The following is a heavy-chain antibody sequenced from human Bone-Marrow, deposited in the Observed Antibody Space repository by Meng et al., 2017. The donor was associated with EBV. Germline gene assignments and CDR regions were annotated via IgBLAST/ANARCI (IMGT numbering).Heavy chain of an antibody. J-gene: IGHJ4*02. CDR2: NSPDDDNT. CDR1: GASSADYG. V-gene: IGHV1-18*01. CDR3: ARDQGMRGVAVTGIDY. D-gene: IGHD6-19*01. Sequence: VQVLPSGDEVQKPGGSVKVSWKASGASSADYGFSGLRHAPGQGPEWMGWNSPDDDNTHTAKKFQGRIPMTADTSSTTAYMELTSLTSDDTALYYCARDQGMRGVAVTGIDYWGQGTLVTVSS.